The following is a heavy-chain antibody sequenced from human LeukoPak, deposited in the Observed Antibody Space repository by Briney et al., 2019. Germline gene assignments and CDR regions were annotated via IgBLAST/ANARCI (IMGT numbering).Heavy chain of an antibody. J-gene: IGHJ4*02. CDR1: GFTFSSYG. V-gene: IGHV3-30*02. Sequence: GGSLRLSCAASGFTFSSYGMHWVRQAPGKGLEWVAFIRYDGSNKYYADSVKGRFTISRDNSKNTLYLQMNSLRAEDTAVYYCAKDSSIAVAGTLDYWGQGTLVTVSS. D-gene: IGHD6-19*01. CDR3: AKDSSIAVAGTLDY. CDR2: IRYDGSNK.